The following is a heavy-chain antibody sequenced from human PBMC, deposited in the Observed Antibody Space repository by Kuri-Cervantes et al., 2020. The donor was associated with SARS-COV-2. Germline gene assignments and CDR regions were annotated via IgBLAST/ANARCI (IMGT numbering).Heavy chain of an antibody. CDR3: ARGVSHIAAAGLYYFDY. CDR1: GYTFTSYY. D-gene: IGHD6-13*01. CDR2: INPSGGST. V-gene: IGHV1-46*01. J-gene: IGHJ4*02. Sequence: GESLKISCKASGYTFTSYYMHWVRQAPGQGLEWMGIINPSGGSTSYAQKFQGRVTMTRDTSTSTVYMELSSLRSEDTAVYYCARGVSHIAAAGLYYFDYWGQGTLVTVSS.